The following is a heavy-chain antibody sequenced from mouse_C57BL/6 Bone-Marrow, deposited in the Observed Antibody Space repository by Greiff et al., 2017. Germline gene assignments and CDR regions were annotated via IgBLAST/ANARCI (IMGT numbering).Heavy chain of an antibody. CDR2: IYPRSGNT. CDR1: GYTFTSYG. V-gene: IGHV1-81*01. D-gene: IGHD1-1*01. Sequence: QVQLKQSGAELARPGASVKLSCKASGYTFTSYGISWVKQRTGQGLEWIGEIYPRSGNTYYNEKFKGKATLTADKSSSTAYMELRSLTSEDSAVYFCARFGNYGSSYHYWGQGTTLTVSS. CDR3: ARFGNYGSSYHY. J-gene: IGHJ2*01.